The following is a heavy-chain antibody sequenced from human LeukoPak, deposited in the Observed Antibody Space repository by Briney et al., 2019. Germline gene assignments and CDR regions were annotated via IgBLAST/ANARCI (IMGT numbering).Heavy chain of an antibody. Sequence: PSETLSLTCTVSGGSISSYYWSWIRQPPGKGLEWIGYIYYSGSTNYNPSLKSRVTISVDTSKNQFSLKLSSVTAADTAVYYCARTTMVRRTYYMDVWGKGTTVTISS. CDR1: GGSISSYY. V-gene: IGHV4-59*01. J-gene: IGHJ6*03. CDR3: ARTTMVRRTYYMDV. CDR2: IYYSGST. D-gene: IGHD3-10*01.